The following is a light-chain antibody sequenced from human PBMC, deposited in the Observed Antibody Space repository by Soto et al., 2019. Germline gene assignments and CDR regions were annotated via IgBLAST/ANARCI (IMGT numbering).Light chain of an antibody. CDR1: QSFSNN. CDR3: QQYNNWPGT. CDR2: GAS. Sequence: EIVMTQSPATLSVSPGERATLSCRASQSFSNNLAWYQQKPGQAPRLLIYGASTSATGIPARFSGSGSGTEFTLTINSLQSEDFAVYYCQQYNNWPGTFGQGTKV. V-gene: IGKV3-15*01. J-gene: IGKJ1*01.